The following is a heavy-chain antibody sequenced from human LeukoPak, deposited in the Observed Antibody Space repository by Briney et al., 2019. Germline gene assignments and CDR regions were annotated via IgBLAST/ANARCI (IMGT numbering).Heavy chain of an antibody. D-gene: IGHD3-3*01. CDR3: VRGGKRITIFGVPFDY. CDR2: INHSGST. Sequence: PSETLSLTCAVYGGSFSGYYWSWIRQPPGKGLEWIGEINHSGSTNYNPSLKSRVTISVDTSKNQFSLKLSSVTAADTAVYYCVRGGKRITIFGVPFDYWGQGTLVTVSS. CDR1: GGSFSGYY. V-gene: IGHV4-34*01. J-gene: IGHJ4*02.